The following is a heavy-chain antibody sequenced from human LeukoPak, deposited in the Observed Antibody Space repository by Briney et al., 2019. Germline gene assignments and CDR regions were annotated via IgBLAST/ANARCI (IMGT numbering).Heavy chain of an antibody. CDR1: RFMLDIYS. CDR2: ISNSGSRI. J-gene: IGHJ4*02. V-gene: IGHV3-48*01. CDR3: ARGVALGLTVTPKAFDY. D-gene: IGHD4-11*01. Sequence: PGGSLRLSCVLSRFMLDIYSMNWVRQAPGKGVEWIAYISNSGSRIYYADSVKGRFTISRDKDKSSLYLQMNSLAADDTAVYYCARGVALGLTVTPKAFDYWGQGTLVTVSS.